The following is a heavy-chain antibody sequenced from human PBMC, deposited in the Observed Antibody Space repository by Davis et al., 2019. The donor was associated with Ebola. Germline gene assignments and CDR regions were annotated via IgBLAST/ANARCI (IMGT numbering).Heavy chain of an antibody. CDR1: GGSISSVTYY. CDR3: AREYYEFGSVYYPAYYYYGMDV. CDR2: FYTSGST. V-gene: IGHV4-61*09. D-gene: IGHD3-3*01. Sequence: LRPPFTVPGGSISSVTYYWSSIRQPAGKGLDWIGHFYTSGSTNYNPSLRSRVTISVDTSKNQFSLKPSSVTAADTAVYYCAREYYEFGSVYYPAYYYYGMDVWGQGTTVTVSS. J-gene: IGHJ6*02.